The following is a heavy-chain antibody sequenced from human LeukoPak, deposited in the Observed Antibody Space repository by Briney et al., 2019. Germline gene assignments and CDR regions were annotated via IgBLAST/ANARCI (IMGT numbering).Heavy chain of an antibody. Sequence: ASVKVSCKDSGGTFSSYAISWVRQAPGQGLEWMGRIIPILGIANYAQKFQGRVTMTRDTSISTAYMGLSRLRSDDTAVYYCAREVTVGSSFYYWGQGTLVTVSS. CDR2: IIPILGIA. J-gene: IGHJ4*02. D-gene: IGHD6-6*01. CDR3: AREVTVGSSFYY. V-gene: IGHV1-69*04. CDR1: GGTFSSYA.